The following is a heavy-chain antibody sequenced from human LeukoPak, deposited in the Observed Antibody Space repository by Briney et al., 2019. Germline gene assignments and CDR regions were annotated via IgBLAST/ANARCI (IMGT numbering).Heavy chain of an antibody. J-gene: IGHJ3*02. V-gene: IGHV4-38-2*02. Sequence: PSETLSLTCAVSGYSLSRGYYWGLIRQPPGKGLEWIGSIYHSGSTYHNPSLKSRVTISVDTSKKQFSLNLSSVPAAATAVYYCARDRADYGDYVDVFDIWGQGTMVTVSA. D-gene: IGHD4-17*01. CDR2: IYHSGST. CDR1: GYSLSRGYY. CDR3: ARDRADYGDYVDVFDI.